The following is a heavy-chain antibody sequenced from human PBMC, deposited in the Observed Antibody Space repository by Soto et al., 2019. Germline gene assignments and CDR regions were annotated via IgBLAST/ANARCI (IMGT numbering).Heavy chain of an antibody. Sequence: GSGPTLVNPTQTLTLTCTFSGFSLSTSGMCVSWIRQPPGKALEWLARIDWDDDKYYSTSLKTRLTISKDTSKNQVVLTMTNMDPVDTATYYCARISTAFGGGEHDYYGMDVWGQGTTVTVSS. V-gene: IGHV2-70*11. CDR1: GFSLSTSGMC. CDR3: ARISTAFGGGEHDYYGMDV. D-gene: IGHD3-16*01. CDR2: IDWDDDK. J-gene: IGHJ6*02.